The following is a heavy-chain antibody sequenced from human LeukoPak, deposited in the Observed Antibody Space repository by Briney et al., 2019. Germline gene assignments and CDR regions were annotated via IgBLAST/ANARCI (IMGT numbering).Heavy chain of an antibody. V-gene: IGHV1-46*01. CDR1: GYTFTSYY. J-gene: IGHJ4*02. Sequence: ASVKVSCKASGYTFTSYYMHWILQAPGHGLGWMGIINPSVGSTSYAQKFQGRVTMTRDTSTSTVYMELSSLRSEDTAVYYCASAGTAYYFDYWGQGTLVTVSS. D-gene: IGHD1/OR15-1a*01. CDR3: ASAGTAYYFDY. CDR2: INPSVGST.